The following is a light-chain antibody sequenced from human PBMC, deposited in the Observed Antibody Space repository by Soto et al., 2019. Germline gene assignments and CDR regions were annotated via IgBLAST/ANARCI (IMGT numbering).Light chain of an antibody. Sequence: DIQMTPSPSTLSASFGYRVTMTCRASPSISRWLAWYQQKPGKVPKLLIYDASNLESGVPSRFSGSGSGTEFTLSISSLQPEDFATYYCQQYNGYFRTFGQGTKLEI. V-gene: IGKV1-5*01. CDR2: DAS. J-gene: IGKJ2*01. CDR1: PSISRW. CDR3: QQYNGYFRT.